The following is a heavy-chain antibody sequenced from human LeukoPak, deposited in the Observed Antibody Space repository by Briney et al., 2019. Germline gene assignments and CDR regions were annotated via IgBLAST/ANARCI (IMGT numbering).Heavy chain of an antibody. CDR2: IHPGNRTT. Sequence: ASVKVSCKASGYIFSDYGIHWVRQAPGQGLEWMGWIHPGNRTTKYSPKIQGRVTLTSDAVASTAYMDLSSLRFEDTAVYYCASNFFAPWGQGTLVTVSS. V-gene: IGHV1-3*01. CDR3: ASNFFAP. CDR1: GYIFSDYG. D-gene: IGHD3-3*01. J-gene: IGHJ5*02.